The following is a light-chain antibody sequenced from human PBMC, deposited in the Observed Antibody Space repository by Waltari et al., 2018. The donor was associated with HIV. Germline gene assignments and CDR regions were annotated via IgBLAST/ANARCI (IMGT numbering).Light chain of an antibody. CDR2: DVS. V-gene: IGLV2-14*01. Sequence: QSALTQPASVSGSPGQSITISWYQHHPGKAPKVIIYDVSNRPSGVSHRFSGSKSGHTASLTISGLQAEDEADYFCTSYISSSTPVFGGGTKLTVL. J-gene: IGLJ3*02. CDR3: TSYISSSTPV.